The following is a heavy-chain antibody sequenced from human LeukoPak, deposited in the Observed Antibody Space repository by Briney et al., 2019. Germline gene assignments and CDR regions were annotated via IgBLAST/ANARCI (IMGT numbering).Heavy chain of an antibody. J-gene: IGHJ4*02. Sequence: SETLSLTCSVSGGFLNNQYWTWIRQPPGKGLEWIGYIYYSGSTNYNPSLKSRVTISVDTSKNQFSLKLSSVTAADTAVYYCARHWLTGGIYHWGQGTLVTVSS. V-gene: IGHV4-59*08. CDR3: ARHWLTGGIYH. D-gene: IGHD3-9*01. CDR1: GGFLNNQY. CDR2: IYYSGST.